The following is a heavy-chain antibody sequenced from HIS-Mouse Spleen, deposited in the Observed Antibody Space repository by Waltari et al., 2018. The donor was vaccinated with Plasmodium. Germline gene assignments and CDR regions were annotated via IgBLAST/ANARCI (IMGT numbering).Heavy chain of an antibody. J-gene: IGHJ4*02. CDR2: IAYDGSNK. CDR3: ARDRRLAFDY. Sequence: QVQLVESGGGVVQPGGSMSLSCAASGFTFSSYARHWVRQAPGKGLEWVAVIAYDGSNKYYADSVKGRFTISRDNSKNTLYLQMNSLRAEDTAVYYCARDRRLAFDYWGQGTLVTVSS. V-gene: IGHV3-30-3*01. CDR1: GFTFSSYA. D-gene: IGHD2-15*01.